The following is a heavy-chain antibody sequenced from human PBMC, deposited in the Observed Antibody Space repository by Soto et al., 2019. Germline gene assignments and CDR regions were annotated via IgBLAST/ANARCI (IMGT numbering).Heavy chain of an antibody. J-gene: IGHJ4*02. CDR3: ARAPGYSGYDGYFDY. CDR1: GYTFTSYA. D-gene: IGHD5-12*01. CDR2: INAGNGNT. Sequence: GASVKVSCKASGYTFTSYAMHWVHQAPGQRLEWMGWINAGNGNTKYSQKFQGRVTITRDTSASTAYMELSSLRSEDTAVYYCARAPGYSGYDGYFDYWGQGTLVTVSS. V-gene: IGHV1-3*01.